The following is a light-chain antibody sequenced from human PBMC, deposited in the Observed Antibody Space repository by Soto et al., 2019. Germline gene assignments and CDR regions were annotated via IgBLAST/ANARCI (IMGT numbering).Light chain of an antibody. CDR1: QDIRGA. CDR3: QQFNSYPIT. J-gene: IGKJ5*01. CDR2: DVS. V-gene: IGKV1-13*02. Sequence: AIQVAQYPSSLSASVGDRVTITCRASQDIRGALAWYQQKPGKAPRLLIFDVSTLETGVPSRFSGGGSGTDFTLTISSLQPEDFGTYYCQQFNSYPITFGHGTRLEIK.